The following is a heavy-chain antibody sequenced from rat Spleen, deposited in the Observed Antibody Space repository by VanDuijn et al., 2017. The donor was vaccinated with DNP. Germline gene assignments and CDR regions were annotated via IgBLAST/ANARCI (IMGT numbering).Heavy chain of an antibody. V-gene: IGHV5-29*01. CDR2: ISYDGGTT. J-gene: IGHJ2*01. CDR3: ARHVDF. CDR1: GFDFNTYA. Sequence: EVQLVESGGGLVQPKGSLKLSCAASGFDFNTYAMSWVRQAPTKGLEWVATISYDGGTTYYRDSVKGRFTVSRNNAENTLHLQMDSLRSEDTATYYCARHVDFWGQGVMVTVSS.